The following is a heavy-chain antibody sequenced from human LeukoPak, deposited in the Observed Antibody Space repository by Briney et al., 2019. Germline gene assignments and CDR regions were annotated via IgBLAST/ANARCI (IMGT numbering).Heavy chain of an antibody. V-gene: IGHV3-15*01. D-gene: IGHD2-2*01. CDR1: GFTFSNAW. CDR2: IKSKTDGGTT. J-gene: IGHJ4*02. CDR3: TTLHREAAATHY. Sequence: GGSLRLSCAASGFTFSNAWMSWVRQAPGKGLEWVGRIKSKTDGGTTDYAAPVKGRFTISRDDSKNTLYLQMNSLKTEDTAVYYCTTLHREAAATHYWGQGTLVTVSS.